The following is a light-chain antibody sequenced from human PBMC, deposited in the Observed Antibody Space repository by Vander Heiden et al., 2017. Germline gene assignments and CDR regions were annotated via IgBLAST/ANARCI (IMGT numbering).Light chain of an antibody. J-gene: IGKJ1*01. CDR2: EVS. CDR1: QSLLHSDGKTY. V-gene: IGKV2D-29*01. CDR3: MQSLQLPPT. Sequence: DIVMTQTPLSLSVTTGPPASISCKSSQSLLHSDGKTYLYWYLQKQGQPPQLLIYEVSNRFFGVPDRVSGSGSGTDFTLKISRAEAEDVGVYYCMQSLQLPPTFGQGTKVEIK.